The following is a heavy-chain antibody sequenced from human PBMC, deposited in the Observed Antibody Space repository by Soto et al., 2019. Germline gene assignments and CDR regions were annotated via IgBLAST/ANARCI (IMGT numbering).Heavy chain of an antibody. CDR3: ARVTYSGSYRDDFDI. J-gene: IGHJ3*02. CDR1: GGSFSGYY. D-gene: IGHD1-26*01. CDR2: INHSGST. Sequence: QVQLQQWGAGLLKHSETLSLTCAVYGGSFSGYYWSWIRQPPGKGLEWIGEINHSGSTNYNPSLKSRVTISVDPSKNQFSLKLSSVTAADTAVYYCARVTYSGSYRDDFDIWGQGTMVTVSS. V-gene: IGHV4-34*01.